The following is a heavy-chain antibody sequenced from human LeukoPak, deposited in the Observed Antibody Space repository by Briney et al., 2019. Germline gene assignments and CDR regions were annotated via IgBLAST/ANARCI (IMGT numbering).Heavy chain of an antibody. D-gene: IGHD3-9*01. V-gene: IGHV3-21*01. CDR2: ITSSSTSI. CDR1: GFTFDDYA. J-gene: IGHJ4*02. CDR3: ARTYYDILTGYNPYFDY. Sequence: GGSLRLSCAASGFTFDDYAMHWVRQAPGKGLEWVSSITSSSTSIYFADSVKGRFTISRDNAKNSLYLQMNSLRAEDTAVYYCARTYYDILTGYNPYFDYWGQGTLVTVSS.